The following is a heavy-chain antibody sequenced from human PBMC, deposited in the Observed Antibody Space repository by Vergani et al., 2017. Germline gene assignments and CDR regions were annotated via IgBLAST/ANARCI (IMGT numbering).Heavy chain of an antibody. J-gene: IGHJ4*02. V-gene: IGHV3-49*04. D-gene: IGHD4-23*01. Sequence: EVQLVESGGDLVQPGRSLRLSCQTSGFNFGEYGVSWVRQAPGKGLEWIGFIRSKTYGVTTEYAASVRGRFTISRDDSKGIAYLQMSSLKKEDTAVYRCAVEIYDYGGSRDFDYWGQGTLVVVSS. CDR2: IRSKTYGVTT. CDR3: AVEIYDYGGSRDFDY. CDR1: GFNFGEYG.